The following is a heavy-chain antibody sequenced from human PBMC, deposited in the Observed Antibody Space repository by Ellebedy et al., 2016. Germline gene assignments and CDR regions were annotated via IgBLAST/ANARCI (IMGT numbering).Heavy chain of an antibody. Sequence: GESLKISCAASGFTFTSYAMIWVRQAPGKGLEWLSAIVGTGDTTFYADSVKGRFTVSSDNSKNTVYPQLNSLRVDDTAVYYCAKSLVYYSGSGSQNYLDYWGQGTLVTVSS. V-gene: IGHV3-23*01. CDR3: AKSLVYYSGSGSQNYLDY. CDR2: IVGTGDTT. D-gene: IGHD3-10*01. J-gene: IGHJ4*02. CDR1: GFTFTSYA.